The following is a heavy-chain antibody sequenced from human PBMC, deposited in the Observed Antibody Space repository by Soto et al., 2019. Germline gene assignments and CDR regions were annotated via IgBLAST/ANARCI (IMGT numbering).Heavy chain of an antibody. J-gene: IGHJ6*02. CDR2: INPKSGGT. Sequence: ASVHFSCKASGYRFTDYHIHWVRQAPGQGLELLGRINPKSGGTSTAQKFQGWVTMTTDTSISTASMELTRLTSDDTAIYYCARGDSTDCSNGVCSFFYNHDMDVWGQGTTVTVSS. CDR3: ARGDSTDCSNGVCSFFYNHDMDV. CDR1: GYRFTDYH. V-gene: IGHV1-2*04. D-gene: IGHD2-8*01.